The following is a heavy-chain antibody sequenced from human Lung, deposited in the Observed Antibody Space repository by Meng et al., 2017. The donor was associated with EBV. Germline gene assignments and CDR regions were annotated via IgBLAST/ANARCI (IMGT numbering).Heavy chain of an antibody. Sequence: QVQVGQVGAEVKKPGSSVKVSCKASGDTFSSFAISWVRQAPGQGLEWMGAFTPILDIANYAQRFRGRITISADESTSTAYMELSSLRSEDTAVYYCARYHSDSSGPMDHWGQGTLVTVSS. CDR2: FTPILDIA. D-gene: IGHD3-22*01. CDR3: ARYHSDSSGPMDH. V-gene: IGHV1-69*01. J-gene: IGHJ4*02. CDR1: GDTFSSFA.